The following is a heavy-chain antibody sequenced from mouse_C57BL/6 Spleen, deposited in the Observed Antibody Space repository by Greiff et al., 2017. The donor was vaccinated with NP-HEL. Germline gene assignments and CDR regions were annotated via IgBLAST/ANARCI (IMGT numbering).Heavy chain of an antibody. Sequence: QVQLQQPGAELVKPGASVKLSCKASGYTFTSYWMHWVKQRPGQGLEWIGMIHPNSGSTNYNEKFKSKATLTVDKSSSTAYMQLSSLTSEDSAVYYCERSGLITTVVAPFAYWGQGTLVTVSA. CDR2: IHPNSGST. J-gene: IGHJ3*01. V-gene: IGHV1-64*01. D-gene: IGHD1-1*01. CDR1: GYTFTSYW. CDR3: ERSGLITTVVAPFAY.